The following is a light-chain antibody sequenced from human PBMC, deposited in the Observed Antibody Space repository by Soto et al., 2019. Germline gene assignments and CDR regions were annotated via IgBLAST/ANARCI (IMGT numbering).Light chain of an antibody. J-gene: IGKJ3*01. V-gene: IGKV3-11*01. Sequence: VMTQSPLSLHVTLGQPASITCRSSQNISNYLIWYQQKPGQSPRLLIYDASNRATGIPAWFSGSGSGTDFTLTISSLEPEHFAVYFCEQRSNWPTFGPGTKVDIK. CDR3: EQRSNWPT. CDR1: QNISNY. CDR2: DAS.